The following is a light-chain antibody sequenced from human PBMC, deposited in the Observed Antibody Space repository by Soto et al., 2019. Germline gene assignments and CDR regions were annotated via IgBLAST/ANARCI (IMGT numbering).Light chain of an antibody. J-gene: IGLJ2*01. CDR2: GNS. CDR3: QSYESSLTTVV. Sequence: QSDLTQPPSVSGAPGQTVTISCTGNSSNIGAGYDVHWYQQLPGTTPKLLIYGNSNRPSGVPDRFSGSKSGTSASLAITGLQAEDEGDYYCQSYESSLTTVVFGGGTKLTVL. V-gene: IGLV1-40*01. CDR1: SSNIGAGYD.